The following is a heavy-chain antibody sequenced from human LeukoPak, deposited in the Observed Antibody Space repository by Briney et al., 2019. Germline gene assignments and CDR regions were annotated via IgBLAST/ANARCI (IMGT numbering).Heavy chain of an antibody. D-gene: IGHD3-3*01. J-gene: IGHJ4*02. V-gene: IGHV3-23*01. CDR3: AKDGERFLEWLPPLGY. CDR1: GFAFSSYA. CDR2: MSGSAGST. Sequence: GESLRLSCAASGFAFSSYAMSWVRQAPGKGLEWVSAMSGSAGSTYYADSVKGRITISRDNSKNMLYLEMNSLRAEDTAVYYCAKDGERFLEWLPPLGYWGQGTLVTVSS.